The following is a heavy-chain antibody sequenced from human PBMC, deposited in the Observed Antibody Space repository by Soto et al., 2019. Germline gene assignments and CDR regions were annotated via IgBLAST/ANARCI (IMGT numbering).Heavy chain of an antibody. V-gene: IGHV4-59*01. CDR3: ARDRGYSNWYDP. J-gene: IGHJ5*02. CDR1: GGPITNFY. D-gene: IGHD5-18*01. CDR2: IYYSGST. Sequence: PSETLSLTCTVSGGPITNFYWSWLRQPPGKGLEWIGYIYYSGSTNYNPSLTSRVTISVDGSKNQFSLKLNSVTAADTAIYYCARDRGYSNWYDPWGQG.